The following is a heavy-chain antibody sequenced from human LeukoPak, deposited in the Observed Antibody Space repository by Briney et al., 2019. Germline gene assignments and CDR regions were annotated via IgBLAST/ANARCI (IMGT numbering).Heavy chain of an antibody. Sequence: SETLSLTCAVYGGSFSGYYWSWIRQPPGKGLEWIGEINHSGSTNYNPSLKSRVTISVDTSKNQFSLKLSSVTAADTAVYYCARVSRYYGSGNWGQGTLVTVSS. V-gene: IGHV4-34*01. CDR3: ARVSRYYGSGN. CDR1: GGSFSGYY. D-gene: IGHD3-10*01. CDR2: INHSGST. J-gene: IGHJ4*02.